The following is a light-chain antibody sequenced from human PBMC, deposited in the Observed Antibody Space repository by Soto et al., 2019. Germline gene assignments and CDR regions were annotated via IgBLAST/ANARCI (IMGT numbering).Light chain of an antibody. CDR3: SSYAGSTSLV. CDR1: SSDVGGYNY. J-gene: IGLJ1*01. Sequence: QSALTQPPSASGSPGQSVTISCTGTSSDVGGYNYVSWYQQHPGKAPKLMIYEVSKRPSGVPDRFSGSKSGNTASLTVSGLQAEDEADYYCSSYAGSTSLVVGTGTKLTVL. CDR2: EVS. V-gene: IGLV2-8*01.